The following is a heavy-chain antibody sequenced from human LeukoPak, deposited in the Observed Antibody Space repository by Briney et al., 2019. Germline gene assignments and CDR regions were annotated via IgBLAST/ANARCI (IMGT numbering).Heavy chain of an antibody. Sequence: GRSLRLSCAASGFTFDDYAMHWVRQAPGKGLEWVSGISWNSGSIGYADSVKGRFTISRDNAKNSLYLQMNSLRAEDTALYYCAKDYYYDSSGYYSYWGQGTLVTVSS. CDR1: GFTFDDYA. V-gene: IGHV3-9*01. J-gene: IGHJ4*02. CDR3: AKDYYYDSSGYYSY. D-gene: IGHD3-22*01. CDR2: ISWNSGSI.